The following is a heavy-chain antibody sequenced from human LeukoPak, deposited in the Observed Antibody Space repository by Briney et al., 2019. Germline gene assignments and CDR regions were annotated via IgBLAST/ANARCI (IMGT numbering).Heavy chain of an antibody. V-gene: IGHV3-23*01. D-gene: IGHD3-9*01. CDR2: ISGSGGST. Sequence: PGGSVRLSCVASGFPFSSYAMSWVRQAPGKGLEWVSAISGSGGSTYYADSVKGRYTISRDNSKNTLYLQMNSLRAEDTAVYYCAKLESGYDILTGYYSFDYWGQGTLVTVSS. CDR3: AKLESGYDILTGYYSFDY. CDR1: GFPFSSYA. J-gene: IGHJ4*02.